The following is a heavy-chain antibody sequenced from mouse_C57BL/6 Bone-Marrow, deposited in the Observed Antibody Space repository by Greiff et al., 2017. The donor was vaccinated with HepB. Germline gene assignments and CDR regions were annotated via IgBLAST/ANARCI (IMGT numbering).Heavy chain of an antibody. Sequence: EVKLMESGGGLVKPGGSLKLSCAASGFTFSSYAMYWVRQTPEKRLEWVATISDGGSYTYYPDNVKGRFTISRDNAKNNLYLQMSHLKAEDTAMYYWARGSSSHHDYWGKGTTLTVSS. CDR3: ARGSSSHHDY. V-gene: IGHV5-4*03. J-gene: IGHJ2*01. CDR1: GFTFSSYA. CDR2: ISDGGSYT. D-gene: IGHD1-1*01.